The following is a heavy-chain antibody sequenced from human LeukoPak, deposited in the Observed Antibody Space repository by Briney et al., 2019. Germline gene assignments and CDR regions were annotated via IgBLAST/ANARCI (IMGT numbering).Heavy chain of an antibody. CDR3: AKDQYSRYYGMDV. CDR2: IVYDGSHK. CDR1: GFTFSNYG. J-gene: IGHJ6*02. D-gene: IGHD5-18*01. V-gene: IGHV3-30*02. Sequence: GGSLSLSCAASGFTFSNYGMHWVRQAPAKGLEWVAFIVYDGSHKYYADSVKGRFTISRDNSKNTLFLQMNSLRAEDTAIYFCAKDQYSRYYGMDVWGQGTTVTVSS.